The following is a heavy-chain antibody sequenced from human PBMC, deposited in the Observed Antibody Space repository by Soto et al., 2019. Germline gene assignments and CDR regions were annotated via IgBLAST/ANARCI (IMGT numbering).Heavy chain of an antibody. V-gene: IGHV4-59*01. D-gene: IGHD5-18*01. CDR3: ERDVRSRKVDTAMVTGENWFDP. Sequence: QVQLQESGPGLVKPSETLSLTCTVSGGSISSYYWSWIRQPPGKGLEWIGYIYYSGSTNYNPSLKSRVTQTVYTSKNQFSLKLSSVTAADTAVYYCERDVRSRKVDTAMVTGENWFDPWGQGPLVTVSS. CDR1: GGSISSYY. J-gene: IGHJ5*02. CDR2: IYYSGST.